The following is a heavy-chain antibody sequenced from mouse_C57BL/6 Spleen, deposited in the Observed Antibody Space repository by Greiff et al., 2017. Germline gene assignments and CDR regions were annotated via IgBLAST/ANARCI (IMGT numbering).Heavy chain of an antibody. J-gene: IGHJ4*01. CDR1: GYAFSSSW. V-gene: IGHV1-82*01. Sequence: VQLQQSGPELVKPGASVKISCKASGYAFSSSWMNWVKQRPGKGLEWIGRIYPGDGDTNYNGKFKGKATLTAAKSSSTAYMQLSSLTSEDSAVFFCAIDSSGYVRYAMDYWGQGTSVTVSS. D-gene: IGHD3-2*02. CDR2: IYPGDGDT. CDR3: AIDSSGYVRYAMDY.